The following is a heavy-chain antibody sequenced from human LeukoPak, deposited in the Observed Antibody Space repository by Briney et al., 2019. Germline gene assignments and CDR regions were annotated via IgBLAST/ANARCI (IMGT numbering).Heavy chain of an antibody. J-gene: IGHJ5*02. D-gene: IGHD3-22*01. Sequence: SETLSLTCAVSGRSLSSGDYSWSWIRQPPGKGLDWIGHIYHSGTTYYNPSLKSRVTIPVDRSKNQFSLKLTSVTAADTAVYYCARSGWDYYDSSGPRSWFDPWGQGTLVTVSS. CDR3: ARSGWDYYDSSGPRSWFDP. CDR2: IYHSGTT. V-gene: IGHV4-30-2*01. CDR1: GRSLSSGDYS.